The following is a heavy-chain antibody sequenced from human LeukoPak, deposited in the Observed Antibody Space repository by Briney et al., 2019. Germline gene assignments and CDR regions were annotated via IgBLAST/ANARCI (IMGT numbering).Heavy chain of an antibody. CDR2: ISGSGGST. CDR3: AGNYYDSSGYYY. V-gene: IGHV3-23*01. Sequence: GGSLRLSCAASGFTFSSYAMSWVRQAPGKGLEWVSAISGSGGSTYYADSVKGRFTISRHNSKNTLYLQMNSLRAEDTAVYYCAGNYYDSSGYYYWGQGTLVTVSS. CDR1: GFTFSSYA. D-gene: IGHD3-22*01. J-gene: IGHJ4*02.